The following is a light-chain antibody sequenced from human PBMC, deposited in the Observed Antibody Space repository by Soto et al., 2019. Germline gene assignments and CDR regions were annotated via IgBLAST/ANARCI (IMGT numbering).Light chain of an antibody. CDR2: AAS. V-gene: IGKV1-27*01. CDR3: QKYNSAPL. Sequence: DIQMTQSPSSLSASVGDRVTITCRASQGISNYLAWYQHKPGKVPKLLIYAASTLQSGVPSRFSGSASGTDFTLTISSLQPEDVATYYCQKYNSAPLFGPGTKVDIK. J-gene: IGKJ3*01. CDR1: QGISNY.